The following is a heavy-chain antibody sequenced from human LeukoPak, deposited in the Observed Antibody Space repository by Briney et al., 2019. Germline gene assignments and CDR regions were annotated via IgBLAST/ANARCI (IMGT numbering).Heavy chain of an antibody. J-gene: IGHJ6*02. CDR3: VRRASTDYYYYYGMDV. CDR2: ISSGNNTI. CDR1: GFTFSDYA. V-gene: IGHV3-48*01. D-gene: IGHD2-2*01. Sequence: GGSLRLSCAASGFTFSDYALNWVRQAPGKGLEWVSYISSGNNTIYYADSVKGRFTISRDNAKNLLYLQMNSLRAEDTAVYYCVRRASTDYYYYYGMDVWGQGTTVTVSS.